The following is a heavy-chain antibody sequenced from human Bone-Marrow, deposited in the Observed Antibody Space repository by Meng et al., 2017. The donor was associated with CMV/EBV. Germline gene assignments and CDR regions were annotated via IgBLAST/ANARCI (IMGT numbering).Heavy chain of an antibody. CDR1: GFTFSDYE. CDR2: IKSKTDGGTT. Sequence: GESLKISCEASGFTFSDYEMNWVRQAPGKGLEWVGRIKSKTDGGTTDYAAPVKGRFTISRDDSKNTLYLQMNSLKTEDTAVYYCTTDGVVVVPAAFDYWGQGTLVTVSS. V-gene: IGHV3-15*01. J-gene: IGHJ4*02. D-gene: IGHD2-2*01. CDR3: TTDGVVVVPAAFDY.